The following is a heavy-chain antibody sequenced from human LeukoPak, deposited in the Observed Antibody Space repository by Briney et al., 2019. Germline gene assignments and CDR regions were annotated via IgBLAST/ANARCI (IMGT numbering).Heavy chain of an antibody. Sequence: GGSLRLSCAASGFTFSTYWMHWVRQAPGKGLVWVSRINSDGSSTSYADSVKGRFTVSRDNAKNTLYLQMNSLRAEDTAVYYCTSDTVNTAVGIDYWGQGTLVTVSS. CDR3: TSDTVNTAVGIDY. CDR2: INSDGSST. V-gene: IGHV3-74*01. J-gene: IGHJ4*02. CDR1: GFTFSTYW. D-gene: IGHD5-18*01.